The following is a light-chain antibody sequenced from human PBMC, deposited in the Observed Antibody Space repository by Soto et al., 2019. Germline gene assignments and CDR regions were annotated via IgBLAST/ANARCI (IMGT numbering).Light chain of an antibody. J-gene: IGKJ1*01. CDR3: QQSHSIPWT. CDR1: PSLSSW. Sequence: DIQMTQSPSTLSASVGDRVTIICRARPSLSSWLAWYQQKPRQAPKLLIYAASKSQSGVRSTFSVSGTGTDFTLTINSLQPEDVATYYCQQSHSIPWTFGQGTKVDIK. CDR2: AAS. V-gene: IGKV1-39*01.